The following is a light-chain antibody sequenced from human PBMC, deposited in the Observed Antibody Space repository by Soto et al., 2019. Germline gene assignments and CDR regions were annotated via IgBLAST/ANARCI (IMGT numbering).Light chain of an antibody. CDR2: AAY. CDR3: QQSYITPPNT. CDR1: QNIITC. J-gene: IGKJ2*01. V-gene: IGKV1-39*01. Sequence: DIQMTQSPSSLSASVGDRVTMTCRASQNIITCLNWYQQKPGTAPKLLIYAAYNLQTGVPSRFSGSGSGTDFTLTISSLQPEDFAIYYCQQSYITPPNTFGQGTKVEIK.